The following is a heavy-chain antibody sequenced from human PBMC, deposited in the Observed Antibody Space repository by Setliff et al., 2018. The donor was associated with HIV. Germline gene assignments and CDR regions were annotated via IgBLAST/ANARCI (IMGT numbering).Heavy chain of an antibody. Sequence: ASVKVSCKASGYTFINYGISWVRQAPGQGLEWMGWISAYNGNTKCSQKVQGRVTITRDKSASTAYMELSSLRFEDTAVYYCARGRGAYDFWTSDNYYMGVWGNGTTVTVSS. D-gene: IGHD3-3*01. CDR1: GYTFINYG. J-gene: IGHJ6*03. V-gene: IGHV1-18*01. CDR3: ARGRGAYDFWTSDNYYMGV. CDR2: ISAYNGNT.